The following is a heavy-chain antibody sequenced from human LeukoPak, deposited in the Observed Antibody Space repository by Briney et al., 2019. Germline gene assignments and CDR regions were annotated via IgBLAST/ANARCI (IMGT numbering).Heavy chain of an antibody. V-gene: IGHV4-31*03. J-gene: IGHJ4*02. D-gene: IGHD3-10*01. CDR1: GGSISSGGYY. Sequence: SQTLSFTCTVSGGSISSGGYYWSWIRQHPGKGLEWIGYIYYSGSTYYNPSLKSRVTISVDTSKNQFSLKLSSVTAADTAVYYCAREVRFRDYFDYWGQGTLVTVSS. CDR2: IYYSGST. CDR3: AREVRFRDYFDY.